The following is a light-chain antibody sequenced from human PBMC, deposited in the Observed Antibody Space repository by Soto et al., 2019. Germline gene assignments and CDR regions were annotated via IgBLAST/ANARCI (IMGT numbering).Light chain of an antibody. Sequence: DIPMTQSPSSLSAFVGDRVTITCRASQSISSYLNWFQQKPGKAPKLLISAASNLQSGVPSRFSGSGSGTDFTLTISSLQPEDFATYYCQQSYSTPYTFGQGTKLEIK. CDR3: QQSYSTPYT. CDR1: QSISSY. CDR2: AAS. V-gene: IGKV1-39*01. J-gene: IGKJ2*01.